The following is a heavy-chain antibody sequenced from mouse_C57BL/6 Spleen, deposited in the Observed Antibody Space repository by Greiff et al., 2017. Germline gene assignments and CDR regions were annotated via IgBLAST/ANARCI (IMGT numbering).Heavy chain of an antibody. CDR2: IYPRSGNT. V-gene: IGHV1-81*01. CDR3: ARSSYYGRSHRYYAMDY. D-gene: IGHD1-1*01. J-gene: IGHJ4*01. Sequence: VQLQQSGAELARPGASVKLSCKASGYTFTSYGISWVKQRTGQGLEWIGEIYPRSGNTYYNEKFKGKATLTADKSSSKAYMELRSLTSEDSAVYFCARSSYYGRSHRYYAMDYWGQGTSVTVSS. CDR1: GYTFTSYG.